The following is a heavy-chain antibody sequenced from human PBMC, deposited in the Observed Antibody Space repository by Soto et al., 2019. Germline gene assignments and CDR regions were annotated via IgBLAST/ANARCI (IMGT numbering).Heavy chain of an antibody. CDR3: ARLDQTTEDGFDP. J-gene: IGHJ5*02. CDR1: GGSISSYY. Sequence: SETLSLTCTVSGGSISSYYWSWIRQPPGKGLEWIGYIYYSGSTNYNPSLKSRVTISVDTSKNQFSLKLSSVTAADTAVYYCARLDQTTEDGFDPWGQGTLVTVSS. V-gene: IGHV4-59*08. CDR2: IYYSGST. D-gene: IGHD4-4*01.